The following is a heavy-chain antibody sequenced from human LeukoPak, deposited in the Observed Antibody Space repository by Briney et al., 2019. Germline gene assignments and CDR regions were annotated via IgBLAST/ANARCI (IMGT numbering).Heavy chain of an antibody. V-gene: IGHV3-43*02. CDR1: GLTFDDYA. J-gene: IGHJ4*02. CDR2: ISGDGGST. Sequence: PGGSLRLSCAASGLTFDDYAMHWVRQAPGKGLEWVSLISGDGGSTYYADSVKGRFTISRDNSKNSLYLQMNSLRTEDTALYYCAKDMAYYYDSSGYSRWGQGTLVTVSS. D-gene: IGHD3-22*01. CDR3: AKDMAYYYDSSGYSR.